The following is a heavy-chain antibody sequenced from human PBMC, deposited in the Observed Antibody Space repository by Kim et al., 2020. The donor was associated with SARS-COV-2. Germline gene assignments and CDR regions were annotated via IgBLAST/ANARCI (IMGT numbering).Heavy chain of an antibody. CDR3: ARSGQYSSGWSLRYYFDY. CDR1: GGSFSGYY. J-gene: IGHJ4*02. D-gene: IGHD6-19*01. V-gene: IGHV4-34*01. CDR2: INHSGST. Sequence: SETLSLTCAVYGGSFSGYYWSWIRQPPGKGLEWIGEINHSGSTNYNPSLKSRVTISVDTSKNQFSLKLSSVTAADTAVYYCARSGQYSSGWSLRYYFDYWGQGTLVTVSS.